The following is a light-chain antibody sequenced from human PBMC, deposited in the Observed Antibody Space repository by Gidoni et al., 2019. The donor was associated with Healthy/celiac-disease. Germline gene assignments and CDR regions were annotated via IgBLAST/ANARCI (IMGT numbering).Light chain of an antibody. J-gene: IGLJ2*01. CDR3: AAWDDSLNGLV. CDR1: SSNIGSNT. V-gene: IGLV1-44*01. Sequence: QSVLTQPHSASGTPGPRVTISCSGSSSNIGSNTLNGYQQIPGTAPHLLIYSNNHRPSGVPALFSGSKSGTSASLAISGLQSEDEADYYCAAWDDSLNGLVFGGGTKLTVL. CDR2: SNN.